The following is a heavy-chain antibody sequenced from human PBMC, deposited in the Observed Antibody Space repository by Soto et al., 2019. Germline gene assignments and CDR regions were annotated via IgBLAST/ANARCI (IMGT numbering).Heavy chain of an antibody. CDR3: ASLYYYDSSGYWNYYYGMDV. Sequence: SETLSLTCTVSGGSISSGGYYWSWIRQHPGKGLEWIGYIYYSGSTYYNPSLKSRVTISVDTSKNQFSLKLSSVTAADTAVYYCASLYYYDSSGYWNYYYGMDVWGQGTTVTVSS. J-gene: IGHJ6*02. CDR2: IYYSGST. D-gene: IGHD3-22*01. CDR1: GGSISSGGYY. V-gene: IGHV4-31*03.